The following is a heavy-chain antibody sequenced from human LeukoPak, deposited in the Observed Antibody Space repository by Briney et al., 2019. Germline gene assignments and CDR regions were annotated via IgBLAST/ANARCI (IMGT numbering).Heavy chain of an antibody. D-gene: IGHD2-15*01. V-gene: IGHV3-74*01. CDR3: ARGKLLRNYYYAMDV. Sequence: GGSLRLSCAASGFTFSSYWMHWVRQAPGEGLVWVSRINSDGSSTSYADSVKGRFTISRDNAKNTLYLQVNSLRAEDTAVYYCARGKLLRNYYYAMDVWGQGTTVTVSS. CDR2: INSDGSST. J-gene: IGHJ6*02. CDR1: GFTFSSYW.